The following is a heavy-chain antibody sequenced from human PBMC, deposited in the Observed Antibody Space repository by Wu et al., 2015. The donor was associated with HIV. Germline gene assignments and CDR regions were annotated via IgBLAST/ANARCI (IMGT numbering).Heavy chain of an antibody. CDR2: IIPMFGTP. V-gene: IGHV1-69*13. CDR1: GGTFSSYA. CDR3: ARKYYGSGSPSPTWMDV. Sequence: QVQLIQSGAEVKKPGSSVKISCKTSGGTFSSYAINWVRQAPGQGLEWMGRIIPMFGTPDYARKFLGRVTITADDSTSTAYMELSSLRSEDTAVYYCARKYYGSGSPSPTWMDVWDQGP. D-gene: IGHD3-10*01. J-gene: IGHJ6*02.